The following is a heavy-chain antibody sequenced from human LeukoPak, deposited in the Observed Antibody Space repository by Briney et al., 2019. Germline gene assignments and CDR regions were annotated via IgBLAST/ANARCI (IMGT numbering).Heavy chain of an antibody. CDR1: GGSFSGYY. CDR3: ARSYYYDSSGYQGG. V-gene: IGHV4-34*01. CDR2: INHSGST. J-gene: IGHJ4*02. Sequence: SETLSLTCAVYGGSFSGYYWIWMRQPPREGLEWTGEINHSGSTNYNPSLKSRVTISVDTSKSHFSLKLSSVTAADTAVYYGARSYYYDSSGYQGGWGQGTLVTVSS. D-gene: IGHD3-22*01.